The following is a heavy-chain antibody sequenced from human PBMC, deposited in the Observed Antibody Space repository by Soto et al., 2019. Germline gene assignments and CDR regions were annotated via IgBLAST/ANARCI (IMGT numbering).Heavy chain of an antibody. CDR1: GGSISSYY. J-gene: IGHJ5*01. Sequence: SETLSLTCTVSGGSISSYYWSWIRQPPGKGLEWIGYIYYTGTTTYNPSNKSRVTISVDSSKNQFSLNLTSVSAADTAVYYCARLGGFYQSLDSWGQGTLVTVSS. CDR3: ARLGGFYQSLDS. D-gene: IGHD3-22*01. V-gene: IGHV4-59*08. CDR2: IYYTGTT.